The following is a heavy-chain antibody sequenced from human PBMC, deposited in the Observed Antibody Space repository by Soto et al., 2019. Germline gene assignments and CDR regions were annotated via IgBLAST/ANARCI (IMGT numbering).Heavy chain of an antibody. CDR2: IYSSGST. CDR3: ASQVGVPSKWVGVA. V-gene: IGHV4-4*07. CDR1: GASMKSFY. Sequence: SETLSLTCTVSGASMKSFYFSWIRQPAGKGLEWIGRIYSSGSTNYNPPLKSRVTISVDTSNNQFSLRLSSVTAADTAVYYCASQVGVPSKWVGVAWGQGTLVTVSS. D-gene: IGHD1-26*01. J-gene: IGHJ5*02.